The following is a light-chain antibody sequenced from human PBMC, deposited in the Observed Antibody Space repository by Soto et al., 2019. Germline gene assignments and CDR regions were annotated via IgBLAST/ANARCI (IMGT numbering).Light chain of an antibody. CDR2: EAS. V-gene: IGKV1-5*03. Sequence: DIQMTQSPSTLSASVGDRVTITCRASQSIRSWLAWYQQKPGKAPNLLIYEASTLETGVPSRFSGSGSGTEFTLTISSLQADDFATYYCQQYSEYSALTFGGGTKVEIK. J-gene: IGKJ4*01. CDR3: QQYSEYSALT. CDR1: QSIRSW.